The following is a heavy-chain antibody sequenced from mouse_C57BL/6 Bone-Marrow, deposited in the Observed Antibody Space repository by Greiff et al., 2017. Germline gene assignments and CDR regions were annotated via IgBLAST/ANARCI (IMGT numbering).Heavy chain of an antibody. CDR3: ASYWGAFFDY. CDR1: GFTFSDYG. J-gene: IGHJ2*01. V-gene: IGHV5-17*01. Sequence: EVKLVESGGGLVKPGGSLKLSCAASGFTFSDYGMHWVRQAPEKGLEWVAYISSGSSTIYCADTVKGRFTISRDNAKNTLFLQMTSLRSEDTAMYYCASYWGAFFDYWGQGTTLTVSS. CDR2: ISSGSSTI. D-gene: IGHD4-1*01.